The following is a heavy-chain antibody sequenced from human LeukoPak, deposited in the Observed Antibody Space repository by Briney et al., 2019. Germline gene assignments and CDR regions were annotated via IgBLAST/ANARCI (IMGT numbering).Heavy chain of an antibody. CDR3: ARLGITYNWSPEYAFDI. D-gene: IGHD1-20*01. CDR2: VSSSGDT. Sequence: SETLSLTYTVSGGSISTSFYSWAWVRQPPGQGLEWTATVSSSGDTYSNRSLKSRLTISVDPPNNHFSLQLSSVTAADTAVYFCARLGITYNWSPEYAFDIWGQGTVVAASS. V-gene: IGHV4-39*02. CDR1: GGSISTSFYS. J-gene: IGHJ3*02.